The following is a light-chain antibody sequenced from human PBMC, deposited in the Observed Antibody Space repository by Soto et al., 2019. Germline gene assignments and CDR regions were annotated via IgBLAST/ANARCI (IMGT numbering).Light chain of an antibody. CDR3: QSYDSSLSAVV. V-gene: IGLV1-40*01. J-gene: IGLJ2*01. Sequence: QSVLTQPPSVSGAPGQRVTISCTGSSSNIGANYDVQWYQQLPGTAPRLLIYGNNNWPSGVPDRISGSKSGTSASLAITGLQAEDEGHYYCQSYDSSLSAVVFGGGTQLTVL. CDR2: GNN. CDR1: SSNIGANYD.